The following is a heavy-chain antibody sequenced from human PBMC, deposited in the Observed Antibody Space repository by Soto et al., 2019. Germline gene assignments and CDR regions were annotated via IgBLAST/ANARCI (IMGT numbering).Heavy chain of an antibody. CDR3: AKCKGRRLHYCYYGLDF. CDR1: GFTFSSYG. V-gene: IGHV3-23*01. J-gene: IGHJ6*02. CDR2: MSGSGGGT. D-gene: IGHD6-25*01. Sequence: PGGSLRLSCAASGFTFSSYGMSWVRQAPGRGLEWVSTMSGSGGGTYYADSVEGRFTISRDTSKSTLYLQMNSLRAEDTALYFCAKCKGRRLHYCYYGLDFWGQGTTVTVSS.